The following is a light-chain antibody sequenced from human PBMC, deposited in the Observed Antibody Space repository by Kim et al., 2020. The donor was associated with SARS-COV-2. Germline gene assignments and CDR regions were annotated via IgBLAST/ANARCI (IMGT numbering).Light chain of an antibody. CDR3: QQYNSPPWT. CDR1: QSVSIW. CDR2: KAS. Sequence: DIQMTQSPSTLSASVGDRVTITCRASQSVSIWLAWYQQKPGKAPKLLIYKASSLETGLPSRFSGSGSGTEFTLTISSLQPDDFATYYCQQYNSPPWTFGEGTKG. J-gene: IGKJ1*01. V-gene: IGKV1-5*03.